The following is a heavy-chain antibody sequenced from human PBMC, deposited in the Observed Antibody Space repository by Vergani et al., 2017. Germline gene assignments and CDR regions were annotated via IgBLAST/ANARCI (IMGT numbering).Heavy chain of an antibody. CDR3: ARGLQVFARGGRFDP. V-gene: IGHV4-34*01. D-gene: IGHD2-21*01. CDR2: INHSGST. CDR1: GWSFSGYY. J-gene: IGHJ5*02. Sequence: QVQLQQWGAGLLKPSETLSLTCAVYGWSFSGYYWSWIRQPPGKGLEWIVEINHSGSTSYNPSLKSRVTISLDTSKNQFSLKLTSVTAADTAVYYCARGLQVFARGGRFDPWGQGTLVTVSS.